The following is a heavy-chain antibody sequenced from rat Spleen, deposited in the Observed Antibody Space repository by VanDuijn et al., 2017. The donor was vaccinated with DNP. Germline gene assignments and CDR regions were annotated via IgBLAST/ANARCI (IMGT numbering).Heavy chain of an antibody. CDR1: GFSLTSYG. V-gene: IGHV2-15*01. CDR2: IWSGGST. D-gene: IGHD2-7*01. Sequence: QVQLKESGPGLVQPSRTLSLTCTVSGFSLTSYGVSWVRQPPGKGLEWIAAIWSGGSTDYNSALKSRLSISRDTSKSQVFLKMNSLQTEDTATYFCIRPLISRGYFDYWGQGVMVTVSS. CDR3: IRPLISRGYFDY. J-gene: IGHJ2*01.